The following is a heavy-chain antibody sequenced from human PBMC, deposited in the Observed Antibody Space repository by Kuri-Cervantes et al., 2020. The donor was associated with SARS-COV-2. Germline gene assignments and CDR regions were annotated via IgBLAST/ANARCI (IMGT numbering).Heavy chain of an antibody. J-gene: IGHJ4*02. CDR3: ARGGGGQLDFDY. V-gene: IGHV4-4*07. CDR2: IYTSGST. D-gene: IGHD6-13*01. Sequence: ESLKSSCTVSGGSISSYHWSWIRQPAGKGLEWIGRIYTSGSTNYNPSLKSRVTMSVDTSKNQFSLKMSSVTAADTAVYYCARGGGGQLDFDYWGQGTLVTVSS. CDR1: GGSISSYH.